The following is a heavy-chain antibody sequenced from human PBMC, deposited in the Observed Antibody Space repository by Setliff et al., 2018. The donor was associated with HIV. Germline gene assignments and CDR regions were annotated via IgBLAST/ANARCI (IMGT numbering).Heavy chain of an antibody. CDR2: MNPDSGNT. CDR1: GYTSTSYD. Sequence: ASVKVSCKASGYTSTSYDINWVRQATGQGLEWMGWMNPDSGNTGSAQNFQGRLTITWNTSISTAYMELGSLGFDDTAVYFCARTRSGGNSVYYYYYMDVWGQGTAVTVSS. D-gene: IGHD2-15*01. V-gene: IGHV1-8*01. CDR3: ARTRSGGNSVYYYYYMDV. J-gene: IGHJ6*03.